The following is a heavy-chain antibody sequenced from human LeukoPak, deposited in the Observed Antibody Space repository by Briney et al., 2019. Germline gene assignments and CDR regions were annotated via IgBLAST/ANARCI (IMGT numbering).Heavy chain of an antibody. D-gene: IGHD3-22*01. V-gene: IGHV3-48*03. CDR3: ARGGGRGDYNERYYFDY. CDR1: GLTFSTYE. J-gene: IGHJ4*02. CDR2: ISSSGDAI. Sequence: GGPLRLSCTASGLTFSTYEMSWVRQAPGKGLEWLSYISSSGDAIFYSDSVKGRFTISRDNAKNSLHLQMNSLRAEDTAIYYCARGGGRGDYNERYYFDYWGQGTLVTVSS.